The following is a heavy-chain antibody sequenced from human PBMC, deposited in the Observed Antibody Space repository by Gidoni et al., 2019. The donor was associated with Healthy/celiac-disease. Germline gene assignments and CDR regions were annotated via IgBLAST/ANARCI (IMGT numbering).Heavy chain of an antibody. D-gene: IGHD6-19*01. J-gene: IGHJ3*02. CDR3: AKPPRGGWYDGSAFDI. CDR1: GFPFSSYG. V-gene: IGHV3-33*06. CDR2: IWYDGSNK. Sequence: QVQLVESGGGVVQPGRSLSLSCAASGFPFSSYGMHWVRQAPGKGLEWVAVIWYDGSNKYYADSVKGRFTISRDNSKNTLYLQMNSLRAEDTAVYYCAKPPRGGWYDGSAFDIWGQGTMVTVSS.